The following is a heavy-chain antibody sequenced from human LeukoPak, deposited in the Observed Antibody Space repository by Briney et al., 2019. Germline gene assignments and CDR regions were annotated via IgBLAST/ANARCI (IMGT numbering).Heavy chain of an antibody. D-gene: IGHD2-2*01. CDR3: AGSFCSSTSCGVDP. CDR2: INPNSGGT. CDR1: GYTFTDYY. V-gene: IGHV1-2*02. Sequence: GASVKVSCKTSGYTFTDYYIHWVRQAPGQGLDWMGWINPNSGGTYYARKFQGRVTMTRDTSISTAYMELSRLRSDDTAVCYCAGSFCSSTSCGVDPWGQGTLVTVSS. J-gene: IGHJ5*02.